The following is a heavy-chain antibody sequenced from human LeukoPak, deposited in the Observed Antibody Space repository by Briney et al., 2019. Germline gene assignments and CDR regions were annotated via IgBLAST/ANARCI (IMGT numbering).Heavy chain of an antibody. V-gene: IGHV4-34*01. J-gene: IGHJ4*02. CDR1: GGSFSGYY. CDR2: INHSGST. Sequence: ASETLSLTCAVYGGSFSGYYWSWIRQPPGKGLEWIGEINHSGSTNYNPSLKSRVTISVDTSKNQFSLKLSSVTAADTAVYYCARSLYCSSTSCHMGYFDYWGQGTLVTVSS. D-gene: IGHD2-2*02. CDR3: ARSLYCSSTSCHMGYFDY.